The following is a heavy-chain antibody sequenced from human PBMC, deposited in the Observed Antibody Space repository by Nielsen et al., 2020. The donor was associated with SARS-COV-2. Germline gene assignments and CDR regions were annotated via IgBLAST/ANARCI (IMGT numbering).Heavy chain of an antibody. CDR2: INAGNGNT. CDR3: AKEGGVITMIVVVGRGDAFDI. V-gene: IGHV1-3*01. J-gene: IGHJ3*02. D-gene: IGHD3-22*01. Sequence: WVRQAPGQRLEWMGWINAGNGNTKYSQKFQGRVTITRDTSASTAYMELSSLRSEDTAVYYCAKEGGVITMIVVVGRGDAFDIWGQGTMVTVSS.